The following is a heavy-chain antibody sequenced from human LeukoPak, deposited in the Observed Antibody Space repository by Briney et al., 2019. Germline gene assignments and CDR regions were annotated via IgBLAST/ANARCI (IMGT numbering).Heavy chain of an antibody. V-gene: IGHV3-66*01. CDR1: GFTVSSNY. J-gene: IGHJ6*02. CDR2: IYSCGST. D-gene: IGHD1-1*01. Sequence: GGSLRLSCAASGFTVSSNYMSWVRQAPGKGLEWVSVIYSCGSTYYADSVKGRFTISRDNSKNTLYLQMNSLRAEDTAVYYCVRVKLERLPPGYYYYYGMDVWGQGTTVTVSS. CDR3: VRVKLERLPPGYYYYYGMDV.